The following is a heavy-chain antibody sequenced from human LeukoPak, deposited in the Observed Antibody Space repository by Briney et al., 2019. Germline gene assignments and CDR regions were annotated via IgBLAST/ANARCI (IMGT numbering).Heavy chain of an antibody. CDR2: MNPNSGNT. CDR1: GYTFTSYD. D-gene: IGHD6-13*01. V-gene: IGHV1-8*01. CDR3: ARGFPRAYSSSWYYFDY. Sequence: ASVKVSCKASGYTFTSYDINWVRQATGQGLDWMGWMNPNSGNTGYAQKFQGRVTMTRNTSISTAYMELSSLRSEDTAVYYCARGFPRAYSSSWYYFDYWGQGTLVTVSS. J-gene: IGHJ4*02.